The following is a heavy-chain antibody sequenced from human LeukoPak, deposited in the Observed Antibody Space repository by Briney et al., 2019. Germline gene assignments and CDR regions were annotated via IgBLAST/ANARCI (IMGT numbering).Heavy chain of an antibody. CDR1: GFSLSTSGMC. D-gene: IGHD3-22*01. J-gene: IGHJ1*01. V-gene: IGHV2-70*11. Sequence: SGPTQVNPTQTLTLTCTFSGFSLSTSGMCVSWIRQPLAKALEWLVRIDWDDDKYYSTSLKTRLTISKDTSKNQVVLTMTNMDPVDTATYYCARDYYDSSGQGYFQHWGQGTLVTVSP. CDR2: IDWDDDK. CDR3: ARDYYDSSGQGYFQH.